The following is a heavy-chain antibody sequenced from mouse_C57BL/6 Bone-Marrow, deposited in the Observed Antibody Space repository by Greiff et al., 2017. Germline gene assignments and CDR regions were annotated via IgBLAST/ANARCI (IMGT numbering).Heavy chain of an antibody. CDR1: GFTFSSYA. J-gene: IGHJ4*01. CDR2: ISDGGSYT. Sequence: EVQGVESGGGLVKPGGSLKLSCAASGFTFSSYAMSWVRQTPEKRLEWVATISDGGSYTYYPDNVKGRFTISRDNAKNNLYLQMSHLKSEDTAMYYCARDGNEGYCYAMDYWGQGTSVTVSS. D-gene: IGHD2-3*01. V-gene: IGHV5-4*01. CDR3: ARDGNEGYCYAMDY.